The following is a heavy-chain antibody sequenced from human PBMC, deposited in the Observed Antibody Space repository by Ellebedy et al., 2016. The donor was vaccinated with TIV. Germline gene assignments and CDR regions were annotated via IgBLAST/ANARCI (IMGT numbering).Heavy chain of an antibody. CDR2: IIPIFGTA. Sequence: SVKVSXKASGGTFSSYAISWVRQAPGQGLEWMGGIIPIFGTANYAQKFQGRVTITADESTSTAYMELSSLRSEDTAVYYCARAGVNTIFGVVPYHYWGQGTLVTVSS. CDR3: ARAGVNTIFGVVPYHY. V-gene: IGHV1-69*13. J-gene: IGHJ4*02. D-gene: IGHD3-3*01. CDR1: GGTFSSYA.